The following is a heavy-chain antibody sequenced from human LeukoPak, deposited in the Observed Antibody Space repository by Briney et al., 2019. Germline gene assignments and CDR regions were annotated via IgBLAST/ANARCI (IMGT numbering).Heavy chain of an antibody. CDR1: GFPFNNYA. V-gene: IGHV3-48*03. CDR2: ISSSGSTI. J-gene: IGHJ6*04. CDR3: AELGITMIGGV. D-gene: IGHD3-10*02. Sequence: PGGSLRLSCAASGFPFNNYAMSWVRQAPGKGLEWVSYISSSGSTIYYADSVKGRFTISRDNAKNSLYLQMNSLRAEDTAVYYCAELGITMIGGVWGKGTTVTISS.